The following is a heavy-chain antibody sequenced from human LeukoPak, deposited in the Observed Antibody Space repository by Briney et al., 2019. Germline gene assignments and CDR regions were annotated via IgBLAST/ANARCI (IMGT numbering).Heavy chain of an antibody. CDR3: ARSGSGSYLLYYFDY. CDR2: INHSGST. CDR1: GGSFSGYY. Sequence: SETLSLTCAVYGGSFSGYYWSWIRQPPGKGLEWIGEINHSGSTNYNPSLKSRVTMSVDTSKNQFSLKLSSVTAADTAVYYCARSGSGSYLLYYFDYWGQGTLVTVSS. J-gene: IGHJ4*02. D-gene: IGHD3-10*01. V-gene: IGHV4-34*01.